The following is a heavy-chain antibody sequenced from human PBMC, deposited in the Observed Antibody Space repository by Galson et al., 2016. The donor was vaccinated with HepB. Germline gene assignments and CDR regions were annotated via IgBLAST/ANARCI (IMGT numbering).Heavy chain of an antibody. CDR1: GGSIGTYY. CDR3: ARFASTVTFNWFDP. Sequence: SETLSLTCTASGGSIGTYYWSWIRQPPGKGLEWIGYIYYTGNTNYNPSLKSRVTISVDTSKNQFSLKLTSVTAADTAVYYCARFASTVTFNWFDPWGQGTLVTVSS. D-gene: IGHD4-17*01. V-gene: IGHV4-59*01. J-gene: IGHJ5*02. CDR2: IYYTGNT.